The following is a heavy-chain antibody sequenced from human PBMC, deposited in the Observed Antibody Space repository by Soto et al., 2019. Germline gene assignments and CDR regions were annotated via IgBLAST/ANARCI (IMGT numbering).Heavy chain of an antibody. CDR1: NASITSSGYY. CDR2: IYHSGST. Sequence: QVQLQESGPRLVEASQTLSLTCTVSNASITSSGYYWSWVRQPPGKRLEWIGYIYHSGSTFYSPSPQSRLTMSVDTSQNQFSLTLRSVTAADTAVYHCARMSGTYYVPDYWGQGTLVTVSS. V-gene: IGHV4-31*03. J-gene: IGHJ4*02. D-gene: IGHD1-26*01. CDR3: ARMSGTYYVPDY.